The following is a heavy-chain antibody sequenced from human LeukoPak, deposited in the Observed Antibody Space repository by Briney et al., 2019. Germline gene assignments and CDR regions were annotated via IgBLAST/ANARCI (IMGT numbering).Heavy chain of an antibody. J-gene: IGHJ4*02. Sequence: ASVKVSCKASGGTFSSYAISWVRQAPGQGLEWMGGIIPIFGTANYAQKFQGRVTITADESTSTAYMELSSLRAEDTAVYYCARPNCSGGSCRKNKLNWGQGTLVTVSS. CDR3: ARPNCSGGSCRKNKLN. D-gene: IGHD2-15*01. CDR2: IIPIFGTA. CDR1: GGTFSSYA. V-gene: IGHV1-69*13.